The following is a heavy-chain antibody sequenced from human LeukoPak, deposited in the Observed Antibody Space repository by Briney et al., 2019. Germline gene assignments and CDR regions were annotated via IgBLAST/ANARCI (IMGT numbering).Heavy chain of an antibody. CDR2: LKQDGSEK. CDR3: ARGGPMGNFDY. V-gene: IGHV3-7*01. D-gene: IGHD1-26*01. J-gene: IGHJ4*02. CDR1: GFTFSTYW. Sequence: GGSLRLSCVASGFTFSTYWMSWVRQAPGKGLEWVANLKQDGSEKYYVDSVKGRFTISRDNAKNSLYLQMDSLRAEDTAVYYCARGGPMGNFDYWGQGTLVTVSS.